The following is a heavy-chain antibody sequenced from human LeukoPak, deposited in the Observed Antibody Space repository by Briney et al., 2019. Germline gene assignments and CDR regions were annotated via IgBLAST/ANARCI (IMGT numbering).Heavy chain of an antibody. D-gene: IGHD3-10*01. V-gene: IGHV4-39*01. Sequence: PSETLSLTCTVSGAPLISGNYFWGWVRQPPGKRLEWIGSWHHSGITDYNPSLKSRVTIVADTSKNQFSLKLASVAAADSAVYFCARQYEFWGQGTLVTASS. CDR3: ARQYEF. J-gene: IGHJ4*02. CDR1: GAPLISGNYF. CDR2: WHHSGIT.